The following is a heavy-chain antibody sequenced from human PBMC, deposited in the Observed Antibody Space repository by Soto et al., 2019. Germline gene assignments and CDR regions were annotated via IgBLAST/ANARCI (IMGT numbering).Heavy chain of an antibody. CDR3: ARVNRGGYYYGMDV. J-gene: IGHJ6*02. CDR2: INHSGST. D-gene: IGHD2-15*01. V-gene: IGHV4-34*01. CDR1: GGSFSGYY. Sequence: SETLSLTCAAYGGSFSGYYWSWIRQPPGKGLEWIGEINHSGSTNYNPSLKSRVTISVDTSKNQFSLKLSSVTAADTAVYYCARVNRGGYYYGMDVWGQGTTVTVS.